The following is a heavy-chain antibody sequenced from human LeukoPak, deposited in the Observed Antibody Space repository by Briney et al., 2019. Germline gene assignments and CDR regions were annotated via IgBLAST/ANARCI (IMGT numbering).Heavy chain of an antibody. CDR3: ARGQLLRFLEWLSIY. D-gene: IGHD3-3*01. J-gene: IGHJ4*02. Sequence: ASVKVSCKASGYTFTGYYMHWVRQAPGQGLEWMGWINPNSGGTNCAQKFQGRVTMTRDTSISTAYMELSRLRSDDTAVYYCARGQLLRFLEWLSIYWGQGTLVTVSS. V-gene: IGHV1-2*02. CDR1: GYTFTGYY. CDR2: INPNSGGT.